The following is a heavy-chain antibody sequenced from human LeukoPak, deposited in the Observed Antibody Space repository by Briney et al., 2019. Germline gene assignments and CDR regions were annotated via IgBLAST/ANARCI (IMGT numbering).Heavy chain of an antibody. Sequence: SETLSLTCTVSGGSISSYYWSWIRQPAGKGLEWIGRIYTSGSTNYNPSLKSRVTMSVDTSKNQFSLKLSSVTAADTAVYYCARSEYSSSYLYFDYWGQGTLVTVPS. V-gene: IGHV4-4*07. D-gene: IGHD6-6*01. CDR2: IYTSGST. J-gene: IGHJ4*02. CDR1: GGSISSYY. CDR3: ARSEYSSSYLYFDY.